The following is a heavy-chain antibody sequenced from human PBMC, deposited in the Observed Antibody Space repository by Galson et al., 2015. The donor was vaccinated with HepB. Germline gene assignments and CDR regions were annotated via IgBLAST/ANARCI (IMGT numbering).Heavy chain of an antibody. CDR2: ISAYNGNT. CDR1: GYTFTSYG. J-gene: IGHJ3*02. Sequence: SVKVSCKASGYTFTSYGISWVRQAPGQGLEWMGWISAYNGNTNYAQKLQGRVTMTTDTSTSTAYMELRSLRSDDTAVYYCARGSLGYSGYGDAFDIWGQGTMVTVSS. V-gene: IGHV1-18*04. CDR3: ARGSLGYSGYGDAFDI. D-gene: IGHD5-12*01.